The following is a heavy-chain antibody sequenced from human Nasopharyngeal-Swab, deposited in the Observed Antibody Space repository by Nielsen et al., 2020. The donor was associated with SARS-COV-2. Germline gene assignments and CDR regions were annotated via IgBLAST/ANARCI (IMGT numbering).Heavy chain of an antibody. CDR2: ISSSGSHK. CDR3: ARVEEYYYGSGSLSDN. V-gene: IGHV3-21*01. D-gene: IGHD3-10*01. CDR1: GFTFSSYS. J-gene: IGHJ4*02. Sequence: GESPKTSCAASGFTFSSYSMNWVRQAPGKGLEWVSFISSSGSHKYYADSMKGRFTIPRDDAKSSLYLQLSSLRAEDTAVYYCARVEEYYYGSGSLSDNWGQGTLVTVSS.